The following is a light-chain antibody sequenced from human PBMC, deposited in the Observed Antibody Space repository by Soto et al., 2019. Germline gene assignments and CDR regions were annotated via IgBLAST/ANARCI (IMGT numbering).Light chain of an antibody. CDR3: QQYNTNSAT. V-gene: IGKV1-5*03. Sequence: DIQMTQSPSTLSASIGDRVTITCRASQSVSSSLAWYQQTPGKAPKLLIFQASSLESGVPSRFSGSGSGTEFTLTIISLQPDDFATYYCQQYNTNSATFGQGTKVDIK. J-gene: IGKJ1*01. CDR2: QAS. CDR1: QSVSSS.